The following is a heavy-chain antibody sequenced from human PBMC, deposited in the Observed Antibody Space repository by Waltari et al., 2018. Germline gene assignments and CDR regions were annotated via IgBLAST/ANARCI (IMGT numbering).Heavy chain of an antibody. V-gene: IGHV4-39*01. CDR1: GGSISSRSYY. CDR3: ARQGMGPYCGGARRLPGPFDY. D-gene: IGHD2-21*01. J-gene: IGHJ4*02. CDR2: IYYCGST. Sequence: QLQLQESGPGLVKPSETLSLTCTVSGGSISSRSYYWGWIRQPPGKGLEWIGSIYYCGSTYYNPSLKGRVTISVDTSKNQCAQKLSSVTAADTAVYYGARQGMGPYCGGARRLPGPFDYWGQGTLVTVSS.